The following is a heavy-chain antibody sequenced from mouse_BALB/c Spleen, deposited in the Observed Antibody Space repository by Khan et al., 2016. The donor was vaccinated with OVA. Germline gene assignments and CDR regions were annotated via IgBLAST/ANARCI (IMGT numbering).Heavy chain of an antibody. D-gene: IGHD2-3*01. CDR1: GFSLTTYG. J-gene: IGHJ4*01. Sequence: LQQSGPGLVAPSQSLSITCTVSGFSLTTYGVNWVRQPPGKGLEWLGVIWAGGSINYNSALMSRLTISNDNSKSQVFLNMNSLQTDDTAMYYCVRCYDGYVYARDYWGQGASVTVSS. V-gene: IGHV2-9*02. CDR2: IWAGGSI. CDR3: VRCYDGYVYARDY.